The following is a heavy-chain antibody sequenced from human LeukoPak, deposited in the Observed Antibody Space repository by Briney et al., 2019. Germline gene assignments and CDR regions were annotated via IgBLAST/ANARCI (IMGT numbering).Heavy chain of an antibody. CDR1: GYTFTSYY. D-gene: IGHD2-15*01. Sequence: ASVKVSCKASGYTFTSYYMHWVRQAPGQGLEWMGIINPSGGSTSYAQKFQGRVTMTRGMSTSTVYMELSSLRSEDTAVYYCASNSCSGGSCYLRHDYWGQGTLVTVSS. CDR3: ASNSCSGGSCYLRHDY. CDR2: INPSGGST. V-gene: IGHV1-46*01. J-gene: IGHJ4*02.